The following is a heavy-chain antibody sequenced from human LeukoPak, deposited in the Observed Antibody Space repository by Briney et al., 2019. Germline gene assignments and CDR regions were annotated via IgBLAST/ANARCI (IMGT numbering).Heavy chain of an antibody. D-gene: IGHD3-10*01. CDR1: GFTFSSFE. J-gene: IGHJ6*02. V-gene: IGHV3-48*03. CDR3: ARFPIQMVRGITSFYYGMDV. Sequence: GGSLRLSCAASGFTFSSFEMNWVRQAPGKGLEWISFITSSGDDIFYADSVKGRFTISRDNAKNSLYLQMNSLRAEDTAVYYCARFPIQMVRGITSFYYGMDVWGQGTTVTVSS. CDR2: ITSSGDDI.